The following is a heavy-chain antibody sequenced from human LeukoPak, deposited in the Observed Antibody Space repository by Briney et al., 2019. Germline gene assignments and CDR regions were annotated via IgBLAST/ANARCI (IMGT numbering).Heavy chain of an antibody. D-gene: IGHD1-26*01. Sequence: PGGSLRLSCAASGFIFSGDFMSWVRQAPGKGLEWVSVIYSDGSTYYADSVKGRFTISRDNSKNTLDLQMTGLRAEDTAVYYCARGRGRGRDSPWFDYWGQGTLVTVSS. CDR2: IYSDGST. CDR3: ARGRGRGRDSPWFDY. V-gene: IGHV3-53*01. CDR1: GFIFSGDF. J-gene: IGHJ4*02.